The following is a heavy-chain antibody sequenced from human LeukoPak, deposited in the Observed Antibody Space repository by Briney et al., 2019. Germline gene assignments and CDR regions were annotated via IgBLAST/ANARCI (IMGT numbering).Heavy chain of an antibody. V-gene: IGHV7-4-1*02. Sequence: GASVKVSCKASGYTFTSYAMNWVRQAPGQGLEWMGWINTNTGNPTYAQGFTGRFVFPLDTSVSTAYLQISSLKAEDTAVYYCARTKKTMHRYDSSGYSLAYWGQGTLVTVSS. D-gene: IGHD3-22*01. J-gene: IGHJ4*02. CDR3: ARTKKTMHRYDSSGYSLAY. CDR1: GYTFTSYA. CDR2: INTNTGNP.